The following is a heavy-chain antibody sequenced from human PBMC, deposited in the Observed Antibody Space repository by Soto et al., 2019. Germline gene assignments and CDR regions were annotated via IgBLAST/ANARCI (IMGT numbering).Heavy chain of an antibody. CDR3: AQRGYYNSSGSPPFDY. Sequence: QITLKESGPTLVKPTQTLTLTCTFSGFSLSTSGVGVGWIRQPPGKALEWLALIYWDDDKRYSPSLKSRLTITMDTPKNRVILTLTNMDHVDTATYYWAQRGYYNSSGSPPFDYWGQGTLVTVSS. J-gene: IGHJ4*02. V-gene: IGHV2-5*02. CDR2: IYWDDDK. D-gene: IGHD3-22*01. CDR1: GFSLSTSGVG.